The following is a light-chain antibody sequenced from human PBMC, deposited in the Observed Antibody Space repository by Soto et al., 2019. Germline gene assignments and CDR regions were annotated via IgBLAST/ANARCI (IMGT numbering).Light chain of an antibody. J-gene: IGKJ2*01. CDR2: AAS. V-gene: IGKV1-39*01. CDR1: QSISSY. CDR3: HKGYSTPT. Sequence: DIQMTQSPSSLSASVGDRVTITCRASQSISSYLNWYQQKPGKAPKLLIYAASSLQSGVPSRFSGSGSGTDFTLTTSILQPEDFETYSGHKGYSTPTFGQGTKLEIK.